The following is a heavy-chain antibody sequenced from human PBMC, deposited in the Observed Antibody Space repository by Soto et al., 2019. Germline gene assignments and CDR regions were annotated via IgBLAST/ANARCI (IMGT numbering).Heavy chain of an antibody. CDR3: ARESGGATATLDYYYFYMDV. CDR2: INPNSGDA. V-gene: IGHV1-2*06. Sequence: QVQLVQSGAEVKKPGASVTVSCKASGYTFSDYYLHWVRQAPGQGPEWMGRINPNSGDAKFAQKFQGRFTMTRDTSVRTAFMELNWLKSDDTAVHYFARESGGATATLDYYYFYMDVWGKGTTVTVSS. CDR1: GYTFSDYY. D-gene: IGHD5-12*01. J-gene: IGHJ6*03.